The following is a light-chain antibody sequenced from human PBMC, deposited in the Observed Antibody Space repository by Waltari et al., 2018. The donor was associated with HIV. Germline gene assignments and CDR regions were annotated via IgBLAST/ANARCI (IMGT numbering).Light chain of an antibody. Sequence: QSALTQPASVSGSPGQSITISCTGTSRDIGEYNYVSWFQHHPTKAPKLLIFCVSYRPSGVSNRFSGSKSGNTASLTISGLRPEDEADYYCSSYTTMYAGVVGGGTKLTVL. CDR1: SRDIGEYNY. V-gene: IGLV2-14*01. J-gene: IGLJ3*02. CDR3: SSYTTMYAGV. CDR2: CVS.